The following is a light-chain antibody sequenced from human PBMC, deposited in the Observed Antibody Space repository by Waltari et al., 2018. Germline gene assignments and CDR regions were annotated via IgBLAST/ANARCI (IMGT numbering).Light chain of an antibody. CDR1: QSLLHSDGNTY. V-gene: IGKV2-40*01. Sequence: DIVMTQTPLSRPITPGEPASISCRSSQSLLHSDGNTYLHWYLQKPGQSPQLLIYGGSNRASGVPDRFSGSGSGTDFTLKISKVEAEDVWVYYCVQAIAFPWTFGQGTKVEIK. CDR2: GGS. J-gene: IGKJ1*01. CDR3: VQAIAFPWT.